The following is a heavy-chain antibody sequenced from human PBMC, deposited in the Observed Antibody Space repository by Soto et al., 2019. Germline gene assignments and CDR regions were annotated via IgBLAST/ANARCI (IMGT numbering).Heavy chain of an antibody. CDR3: ARTMTTVVTPCFWFDP. CDR1: GGSISSGGYY. D-gene: IGHD4-17*01. CDR2: IYYSGST. J-gene: IGHJ5*02. V-gene: IGHV4-31*03. Sequence: SETLSLTCTVSGGSISSGGYYWSWIRQHPGKGLEWIGYIYYSGSTYYNPSLKSRVTISVDTSKNQFSLKLSSVTAADTAVYYCARTMTTVVTPCFWFDPWGQGTLVTVSS.